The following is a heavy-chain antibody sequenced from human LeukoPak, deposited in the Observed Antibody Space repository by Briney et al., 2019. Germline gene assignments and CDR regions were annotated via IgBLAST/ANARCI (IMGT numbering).Heavy chain of an antibody. Sequence: GGSLRLSCAASGFTLSSYVKTWVRQAPGKGLEWVSSISSSSSYIYYADSVKGRFTISRDNAKNSLYLQMNSLRAEDTAVYYCARDLGDYSFDYWGQGTPVTVSS. V-gene: IGHV3-21*01. CDR2: ISSSSSYI. CDR3: ARDLGDYSFDY. D-gene: IGHD4-17*01. CDR1: GFTLSSYV. J-gene: IGHJ4*02.